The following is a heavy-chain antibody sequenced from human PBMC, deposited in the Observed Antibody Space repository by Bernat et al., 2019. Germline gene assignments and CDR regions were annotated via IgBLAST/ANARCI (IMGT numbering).Heavy chain of an antibody. D-gene: IGHD3-22*01. CDR1: GFTVSSNY. CDR2: IYSGGST. V-gene: IGHV3-66*01. Sequence: EVQLVESGGGLVQPGGSLRLSFAASGFTVSSNYMSWVRQAPGKGLERVSVIYSGGSTYYADSVKGRFTISRDNSKNTLYLQMNSLRAEDTAVYYCATYDSSGAGAFDIWGQGTMVTVSS. CDR3: ATYDSSGAGAFDI. J-gene: IGHJ3*02.